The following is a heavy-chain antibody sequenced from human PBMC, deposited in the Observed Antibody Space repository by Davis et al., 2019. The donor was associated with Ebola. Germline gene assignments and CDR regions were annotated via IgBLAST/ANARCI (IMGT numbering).Heavy chain of an antibody. V-gene: IGHV4-59*11. CDR3: ARLPAYFGDNHRYGMDV. D-gene: IGHD4-17*01. J-gene: IGHJ6*02. CDR2: VYYSGYS. Sequence: SETLSLTCTISGGSISNHYWTWIRQPPGKGLEWIGNVYYSGYSQNNPSLKSRVTISVDTSENRFSLRLRSVTAADTAVYYCARLPAYFGDNHRYGMDVWGQGTTVTVSS. CDR1: GGSISNHY.